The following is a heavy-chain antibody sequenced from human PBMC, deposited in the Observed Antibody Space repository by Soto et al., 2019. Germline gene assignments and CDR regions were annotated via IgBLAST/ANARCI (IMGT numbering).Heavy chain of an antibody. CDR2: ISAYNGNT. CDR3: ARDSLTTVTRDWFAP. J-gene: IGHJ5*02. CDR1: GYTFTSYG. Sequence: ASLKVSCKACGYTFTSYGISWVRQAPGQGLEWMGWISAYNGNTNYAQKLQGRVTMTTDTSTSTAYMELRSLRSDDTAVYYCARDSLTTVTRDWFAPWGQGTLVTVSS. V-gene: IGHV1-18*01. D-gene: IGHD4-17*01.